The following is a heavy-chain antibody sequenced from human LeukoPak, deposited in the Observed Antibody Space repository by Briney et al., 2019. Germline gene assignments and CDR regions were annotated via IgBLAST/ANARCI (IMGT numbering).Heavy chain of an antibody. CDR1: GGTSTSYA. D-gene: IGHD3-10*01. J-gene: IGHJ5*02. CDR3: AREVTMVRGVIISNWFDP. Sequence: GASVKVSCKASGGTSTSYAISWVRQAPGQGLEGMGGIIPIFGTANYAQKFQGRVTITADESTSTAYMELSSLRSEDTAVYYCAREVTMVRGVIISNWFDPWGQGTLVTVSS. CDR2: IIPIFGTA. V-gene: IGHV1-69*13.